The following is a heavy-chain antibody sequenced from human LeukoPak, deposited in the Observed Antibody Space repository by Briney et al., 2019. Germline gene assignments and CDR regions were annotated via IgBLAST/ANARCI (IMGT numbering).Heavy chain of an antibody. CDR3: APGGGPYESTGFFAGPFDY. CDR2: LIPIFGSA. CDR1: GDTFSTNA. Sequence: ASVKVSCKASGDTFSTNAISWVRQAPGQGLEWMGGLIPIFGSAHYAQKLQGRVTITTDESTSTTYMVLSSLTSDDTAIYYCAPGGGPYESTGFFAGPFDYWGQGTLVTVAS. V-gene: IGHV1-69*05. J-gene: IGHJ4*02. D-gene: IGHD6-19*01.